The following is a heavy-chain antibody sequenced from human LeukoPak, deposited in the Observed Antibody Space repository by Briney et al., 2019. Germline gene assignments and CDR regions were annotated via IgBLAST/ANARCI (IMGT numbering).Heavy chain of an antibody. CDR2: IKQDGSEK. CDR3: ASPLVGTTDY. J-gene: IGHJ4*02. Sequence: GGSLRLSCAASGFTFSSYWMTWVRQAPGKGLEWVANIKQDGSEKYYVDSVKGRFTISRDNAKNSLYLQIHSLRAEDTAVYFCASPLVGTTDYWGQGTLVTVS. D-gene: IGHD1-26*01. CDR1: GFTFSSYW. V-gene: IGHV3-7*01.